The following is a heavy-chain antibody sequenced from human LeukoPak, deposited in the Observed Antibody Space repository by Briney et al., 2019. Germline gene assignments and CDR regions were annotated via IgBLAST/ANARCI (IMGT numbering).Heavy chain of an antibody. D-gene: IGHD3/OR15-3a*01. CDR3: ARQTGSGLFILP. Sequence: PSEALSLTCTDSVVSISSSNSYWGWIRQPPGKGLEWIGSIYYSGNTYYNASLKRQVSITIDTSKNQFSLRLTSVTAADTAVYYCARQTGSGLFILPGGQGTLVTVSS. V-gene: IGHV4-39*01. CDR1: VVSISSSNSY. CDR2: IYYSGNT. J-gene: IGHJ4*02.